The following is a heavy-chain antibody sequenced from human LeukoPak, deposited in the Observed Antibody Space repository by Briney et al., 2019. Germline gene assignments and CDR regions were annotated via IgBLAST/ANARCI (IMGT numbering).Heavy chain of an antibody. CDR1: GYTFTGYY. Sequence: ASVKVSCKASGYTFTGYYMHWVRQAPGQGLEWMGRINPNSGGTNYAQKFQGRVTMTRDTSISTAYMELSRLRSDDTAAYYCARNGRITIFGVVIKPGNWFDPWGQGTLVTVSS. CDR2: INPNSGGT. D-gene: IGHD3-3*01. V-gene: IGHV1-2*06. CDR3: ARNGRITIFGVVIKPGNWFDP. J-gene: IGHJ5*02.